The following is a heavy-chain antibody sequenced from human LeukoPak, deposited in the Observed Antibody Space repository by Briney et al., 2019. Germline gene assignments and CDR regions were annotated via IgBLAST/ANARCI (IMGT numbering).Heavy chain of an antibody. CDR2: IYYSGST. V-gene: IGHV4-59*01. Sequence: SETLSLTCTVSGGSISSYYWSWIRQPPGKGLEWIGYIYYSGSTNYNPSLKSRVTISVDTSKNQFSLKLSSVTAADTAVYYCARSTSHLVLRGWFDPWGQGTLVTASS. D-gene: IGHD3-3*01. CDR3: ARSTSHLVLRGWFDP. CDR1: GGSISSYY. J-gene: IGHJ5*02.